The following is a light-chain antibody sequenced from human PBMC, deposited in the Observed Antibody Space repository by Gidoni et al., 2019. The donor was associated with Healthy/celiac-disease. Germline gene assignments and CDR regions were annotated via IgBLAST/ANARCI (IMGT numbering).Light chain of an antibody. CDR1: QRVSSY. Sequence: DIVLTQSPAPLSFSPGERATLSCRSTQRVSSYLPWYQQKPGQAPRLLIYDASNRATGIPARCSGSGAGTDITLTSSSLEPEDVAVYYCQQHSNWPGTFXQXTKVEIK. J-gene: IGKJ1*01. V-gene: IGKV3-11*01. CDR2: DAS. CDR3: QQHSNWPGT.